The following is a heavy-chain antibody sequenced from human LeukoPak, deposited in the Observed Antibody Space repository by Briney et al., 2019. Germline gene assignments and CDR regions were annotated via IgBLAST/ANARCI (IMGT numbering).Heavy chain of an antibody. J-gene: IGHJ1*01. V-gene: IGHV3-15*01. D-gene: IGHD3-22*01. CDR2: ISSKSDGGTT. Sequence: GGSLRLSCGASELAFKNVWMSWVRQAPGKGLEWVGRISSKSDGGTTDYAAPVKGRFTISRDDSKNTLYLQMNSLKTEDTAVYYCTTERRLWYYDSSGSLPHFQHWGQGTLVTVSS. CDR3: TTERRLWYYDSSGSLPHFQH. CDR1: ELAFKNVW.